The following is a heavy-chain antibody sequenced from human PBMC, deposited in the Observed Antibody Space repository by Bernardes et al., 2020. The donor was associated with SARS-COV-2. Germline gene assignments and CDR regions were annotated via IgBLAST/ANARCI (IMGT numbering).Heavy chain of an antibody. CDR1: GFTFSSYA. D-gene: IGHD3-9*01. Sequence: SLRLSCAASGFTFSSYAMHWVRQAPGKGLEWVAVISYDGSNKYYADSVKGRFTISRDNSKNTLYLQMNSLRAEDTAVYYCARDRVYYDILTGYKGYYYYGMDVWGQGTTVTVSS. CDR2: ISYDGSNK. V-gene: IGHV3-30-3*01. J-gene: IGHJ6*02. CDR3: ARDRVYYDILTGYKGYYYYGMDV.